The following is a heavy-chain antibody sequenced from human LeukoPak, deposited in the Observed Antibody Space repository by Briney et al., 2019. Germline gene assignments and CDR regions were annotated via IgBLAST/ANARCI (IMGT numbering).Heavy chain of an antibody. D-gene: IGHD5-12*01. J-gene: IGHJ4*02. Sequence: ETLSLTCTVSGGSISSSSYYWGWIRQPPGKGLEWVSSISSSSSYIYYADSVKGRFTISRDNAKNSLYLQMNSLRAEDTAAYYCAATGESGYDLFVDYWGQGTLVTVSS. CDR2: ISSSSSYI. CDR3: AATGESGYDLFVDY. V-gene: IGHV3-21*01. CDR1: GGSISSSS.